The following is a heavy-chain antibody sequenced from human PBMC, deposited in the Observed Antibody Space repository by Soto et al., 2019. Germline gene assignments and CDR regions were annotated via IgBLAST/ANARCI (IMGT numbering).Heavy chain of an antibody. CDR2: IQSVGPT. J-gene: IGHJ6*04. CDR1: GFTVSSKY. CDR3: ARDDVLCDGGRCYGVPLAV. Sequence: EVQLVESGGGLVQPGGSLRLSGAASGFTVSSKYMSWVRQAPGKGLEWVSLIQSVGPTYYADSVKGRFTISRDTSENTVHLQMDSLRAEDTAVYYCARDDVLCDGGRCYGVPLAVWGKGTTVTVSS. D-gene: IGHD2-15*01. V-gene: IGHV3-66*01.